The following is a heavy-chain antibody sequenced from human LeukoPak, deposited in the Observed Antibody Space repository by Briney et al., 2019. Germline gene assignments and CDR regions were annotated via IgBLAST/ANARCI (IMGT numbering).Heavy chain of an antibody. CDR2: IYYSGST. V-gene: IGHV4-59*01. CDR1: GGSISSYY. Sequence: SETLSLTCTVSGGSISSYYWSWIRQPPGKGLEWIGYIYYSGSTNYNPSLKSRVTISVDTSKNQFSLKLSSVTAADTAVYYCARAGYCSSTSCEGWFDPWGQGTPVTVSS. D-gene: IGHD2-2*01. CDR3: ARAGYCSSTSCEGWFDP. J-gene: IGHJ5*02.